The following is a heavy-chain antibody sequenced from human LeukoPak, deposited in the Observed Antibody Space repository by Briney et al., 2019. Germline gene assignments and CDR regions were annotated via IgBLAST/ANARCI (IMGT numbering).Heavy chain of an antibody. D-gene: IGHD1-14*01. Sequence: PSETLSLTCTVSGGSISSSSYYWGWIRQPPGKGLEWIGNIYYSGSTYYNPSLKSRVTISVDTSKNQFSLKLSSVTAADTAVYYCAGLIRPGWLDPWGQGTLVTVSS. CDR1: GGSISSSSYY. V-gene: IGHV4-39*01. J-gene: IGHJ5*02. CDR3: AGLIRPGWLDP. CDR2: IYYSGST.